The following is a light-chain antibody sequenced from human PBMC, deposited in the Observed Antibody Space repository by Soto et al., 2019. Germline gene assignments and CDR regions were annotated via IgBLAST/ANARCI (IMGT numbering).Light chain of an antibody. Sequence: QSVLTQPPSVSGAPGQRVTISCTGSSSNIGADFDVHWYQQFPGTAPKLLIYDNKRRPSGVPDRFSASKSGTSASLAITGLQAEDEADYYCQSYDTSLSGSVFGGGTKLTVL. CDR1: SSNIGADFD. J-gene: IGLJ3*02. CDR2: DNK. V-gene: IGLV1-40*01. CDR3: QSYDTSLSGSV.